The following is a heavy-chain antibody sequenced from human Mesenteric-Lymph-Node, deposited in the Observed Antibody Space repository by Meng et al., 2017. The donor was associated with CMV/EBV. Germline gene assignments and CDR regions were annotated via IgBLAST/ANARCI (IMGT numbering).Heavy chain of an antibody. J-gene: IGHJ4*02. CDR1: GGSFSAYH. CDR2: INHSGST. CDR3: ASLAPLNNTKDKIPSGY. D-gene: IGHD1-14*01. V-gene: IGHV4-34*01. Sequence: QVQLQRWGAGLLNHSETLSLTCAVYGGSFSAYHWSWIRQPPGKGLEWIGEINHSGSTNYNPSLKSRITISVDTSKNQFSLKLTSVTAADTAVYFCASLAPLNNTKDKIPSGYWGQGTLVTVSS.